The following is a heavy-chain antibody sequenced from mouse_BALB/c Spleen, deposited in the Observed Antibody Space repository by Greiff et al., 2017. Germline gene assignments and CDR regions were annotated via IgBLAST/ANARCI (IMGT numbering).Heavy chain of an antibody. J-gene: IGHJ4*01. V-gene: IGHV1-55*01. D-gene: IGHD1-2*01. CDR2: IYPGSGST. Sequence: VQLQQPGAELVKPGTSVKLSCKASGYNFTSYWINWVKLRPGQGLEWIGDIYPGSGSTNYNEKFKSKATLTVDTSSSTAYMQLSSLASEDSALYYCARSGYYGYGYAMDYWGQGTSVTVSS. CDR3: ARSGYYGYGYAMDY. CDR1: GYNFTSYW.